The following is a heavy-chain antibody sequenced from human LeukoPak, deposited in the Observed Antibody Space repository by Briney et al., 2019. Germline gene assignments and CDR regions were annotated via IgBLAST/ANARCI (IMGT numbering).Heavy chain of an antibody. J-gene: IGHJ3*02. CDR3: ARLLWSGTTVDSDI. V-gene: IGHV4-4*07. D-gene: IGHD3-3*01. CDR1: GGSISSYY. CDR2: IYTSGST. Sequence: SETLSLTCTVSGGSISSYYWSWIRQPAGKGLEWIGRIYTSGSTNYNPSLKSRVTMSVDTSKNQFSLTLSSVTAADTAVYYCARLLWSGTTVDSDIWGQGTMVTVSS.